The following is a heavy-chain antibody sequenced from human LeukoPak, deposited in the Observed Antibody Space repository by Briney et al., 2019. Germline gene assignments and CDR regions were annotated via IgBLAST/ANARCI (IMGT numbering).Heavy chain of an antibody. V-gene: IGHV3-9*01. D-gene: IGHD6-19*01. Sequence: SGGSLRLSCAASGFTFYNYAMHWVRHPPGKGLEWVSGISWNSGSIDYADSVKGRFTISRDNAKNSLYLQMNSLRVEDTAFYYCAKDNRRHYTSGPNPDSLHWGQGALVTVSS. CDR3: AKDNRRHYTSGPNPDSLH. CDR1: GFTFYNYA. J-gene: IGHJ4*02. CDR2: ISWNSGSI.